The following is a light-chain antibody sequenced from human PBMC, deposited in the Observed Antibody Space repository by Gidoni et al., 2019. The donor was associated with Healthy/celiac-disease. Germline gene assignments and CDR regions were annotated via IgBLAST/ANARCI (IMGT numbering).Light chain of an antibody. J-gene: IGKJ2*01. V-gene: IGKV1-39*01. CDR3: QQSYSTPYT. Sequence: DIQMTQSPSSLSASLGDRVTITCRASQSISSYLNWYQQKPGKAPKLLIYAASSLQSGVPSRFSGSGSGTDFTLKISSLQPEDFATYYCQQSYSTPYTFGQGTKLEIK. CDR2: AAS. CDR1: QSISSY.